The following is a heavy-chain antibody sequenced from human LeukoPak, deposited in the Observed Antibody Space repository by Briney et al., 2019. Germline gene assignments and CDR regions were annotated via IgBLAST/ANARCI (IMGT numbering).Heavy chain of an antibody. V-gene: IGHV1-69*04. D-gene: IGHD2-15*01. J-gene: IGHJ1*01. CDR2: IIPILGIA. Sequence: SVKVSCKASGGTFSSYAISWVRQAPEQGLEWMGRIIPILGIANYAQKFQGRVTITADKSTSTAYMELSSLRSEDTAVYYCARDPRGAATKYFQHWGQGTLVTVSS. CDR3: ARDPRGAATKYFQH. CDR1: GGTFSSYA.